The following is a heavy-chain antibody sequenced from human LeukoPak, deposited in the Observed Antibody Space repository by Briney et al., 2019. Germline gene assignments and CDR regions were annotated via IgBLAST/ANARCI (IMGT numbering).Heavy chain of an antibody. CDR2: INHSGST. CDR1: GGSISNTNW. J-gene: IGHJ5*02. CDR3: VRSKSGAYGWFDP. Sequence: PSGTLSLTCGVSGGSISNTNWWSWIRQPPGKGLEWIGEINHSGSTNYNPSLKSRVIISVDTSKNQFSLKLSSVTAADTAVYYCVRSKSGAYGWFDPWGQGTLVTVFS. D-gene: IGHD2-15*01. V-gene: IGHV4-4*02.